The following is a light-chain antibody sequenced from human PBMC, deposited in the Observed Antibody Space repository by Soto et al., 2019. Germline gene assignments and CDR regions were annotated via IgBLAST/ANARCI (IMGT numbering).Light chain of an antibody. CDR2: DVT. Sequence: QSALTQPRSVSGSPGQSVTISCTGTSSDVGGYDFVSWYQQHPGKAPKLMIYDVTKRPSGVSNRFSGSKSGNTASLTISGLQAEDEADYYCVSFTTSRSYVFGTGTKVTVL. J-gene: IGLJ1*01. V-gene: IGLV2-14*03. CDR1: SSDVGGYDF. CDR3: VSFTTSRSYV.